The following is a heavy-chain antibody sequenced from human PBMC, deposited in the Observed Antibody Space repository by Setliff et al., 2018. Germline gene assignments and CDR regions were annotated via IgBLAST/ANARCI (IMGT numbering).Heavy chain of an antibody. CDR3: ARALGATITHFDD. Sequence: ASVKVSCKVSGYTLTELSMHWVRQAPGKGLEWMGWINPNSGGTNYAQKFQGWVTMTRDASISTAYMELSRLRSDDTAVYYCARALGATITHFDDWGQGTLVTVSS. V-gene: IGHV1-2*04. CDR1: GYTLTELS. CDR2: INPNSGGT. D-gene: IGHD1-26*01. J-gene: IGHJ4*02.